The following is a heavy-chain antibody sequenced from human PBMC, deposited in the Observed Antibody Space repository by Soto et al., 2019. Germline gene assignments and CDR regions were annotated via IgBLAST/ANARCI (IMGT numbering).Heavy chain of an antibody. CDR1: GFAFSAYG. CDR2: IYYDGSNK. J-gene: IGHJ4*02. D-gene: IGHD4-17*01. CDR3: ARVGGTVTSDY. V-gene: IGHV3-33*01. Sequence: QVQLVESGGGVVQPGRSLRLSCAASGFAFSAYGMHWVRQAPGKGLEWVAMIYYDGSNKYYADSVKGRFTISRDNSKNPLYLQVSSLRAEDTALYYCARVGGTVTSDYWGQGTLVTVSS.